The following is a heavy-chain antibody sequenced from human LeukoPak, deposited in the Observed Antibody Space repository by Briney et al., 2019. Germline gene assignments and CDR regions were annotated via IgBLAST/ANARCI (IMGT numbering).Heavy chain of an antibody. V-gene: IGHV3-21*01. CDR1: GFTFSSYS. Sequence: GGSLRLSCAASGFTFSSYSMNWVRQAPGKGLEWVSSISSSSSYIYYAGSVKGRFTISRDNAKNSLYLQMNSLRAEDTAVYYCASSAGYCGGDCSYWGQGTLVTVPS. D-gene: IGHD2-21*02. CDR2: ISSSSSYI. CDR3: ASSAGYCGGDCSY. J-gene: IGHJ4*02.